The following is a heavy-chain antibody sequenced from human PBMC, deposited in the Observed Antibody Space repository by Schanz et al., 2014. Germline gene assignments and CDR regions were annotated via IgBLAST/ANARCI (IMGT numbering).Heavy chain of an antibody. D-gene: IGHD3-10*01. V-gene: IGHV1-18*01. CDR3: ARVRVAAYDYSGPGAFDI. J-gene: IGHJ3*02. CDR1: GYIFGSHG. Sequence: QLMQSGSEVRKPGASVKVSCKASGYIFGSHGMTWVRQAPGQGPELMGWINAHTGNTQYAQKFQGRVSMTRDTVKTTVQLELTRLRTGDAAIDGYARVRVAAYDYSGPGAFDIWGQGTRVTVSS. CDR2: INAHTGNT.